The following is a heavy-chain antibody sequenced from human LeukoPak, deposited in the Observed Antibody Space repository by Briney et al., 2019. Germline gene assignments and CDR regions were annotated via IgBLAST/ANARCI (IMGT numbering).Heavy chain of an antibody. Sequence: PGGSLRLSCVASGFTFSSRDWMTWVRQAPGKGLEWVSYISSSGSTIYYADSVKGRFTISRDNAKNTLYLQMSSLRVEDTAVYYCARKYASGTYPLDYWGQGTLVTVSS. CDR3: ARKYASGTYPLDY. D-gene: IGHD3-10*01. CDR1: GFTFSSRDW. J-gene: IGHJ4*02. V-gene: IGHV3-48*04. CDR2: ISSSGSTI.